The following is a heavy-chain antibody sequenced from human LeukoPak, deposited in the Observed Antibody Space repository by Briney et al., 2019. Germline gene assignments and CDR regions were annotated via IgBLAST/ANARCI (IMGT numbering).Heavy chain of an antibody. V-gene: IGHV3-23*01. D-gene: IGHD3-10*01. Sequence: PGGSLRLSCAASGFTFSSYAMSWVRQAPGKGLEWVSAISGSGGSTYYADSVKGRFTISRDNSKNTLYLQMNSLRAEDTAVYYCAKDMGPDMVRGVIANWFDPWGQGTLVTVSS. CDR2: ISGSGGST. J-gene: IGHJ5*02. CDR3: AKDMGPDMVRGVIANWFDP. CDR1: GFTFSSYA.